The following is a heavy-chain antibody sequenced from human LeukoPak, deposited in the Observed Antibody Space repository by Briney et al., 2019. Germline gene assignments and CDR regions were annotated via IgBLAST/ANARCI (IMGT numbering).Heavy chain of an antibody. Sequence: SETLSLTCAVYNGSLSGYYWSWIRQSPGKGLEWIAEINQSGDTAYNPSLKSRVTISVDTSQNQFSLRLSSVTAADTAVYYCARWSSCSGGSCYGYYFDYWGQGTLVTVSS. CDR3: ARWSSCSGGSCYGYYFDY. J-gene: IGHJ4*02. CDR2: INQSGDT. D-gene: IGHD2-15*01. V-gene: IGHV4-34*01. CDR1: NGSLSGYY.